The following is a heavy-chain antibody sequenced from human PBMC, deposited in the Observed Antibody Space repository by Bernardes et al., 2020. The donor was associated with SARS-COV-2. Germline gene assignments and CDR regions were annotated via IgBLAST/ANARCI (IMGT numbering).Heavy chain of an antibody. CDR3: AGSSCGIDCYIGWLRSWDYGMDV. D-gene: IGHD2-21*01. J-gene: IGHJ6*02. CDR2: RYSSGST. CDR1: GGSISSSNYY. V-gene: IGHV4-39*01. Sequence: SETLSLTCTVSGGSISSSNYYWGWIRQAPGKGLEWIGSRYSSGSTYYNPSLQSRLTESVDTSKNQFSLRLSFATAADTAVYYCAGSSCGIDCYIGWLRSWDYGMDVWGQGTTVIVSS.